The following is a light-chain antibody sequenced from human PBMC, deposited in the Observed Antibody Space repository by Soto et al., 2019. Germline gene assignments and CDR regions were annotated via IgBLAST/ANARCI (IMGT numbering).Light chain of an antibody. CDR3: QQYGSSPRT. CDR1: QSVSSSY. Sequence: PGDRATLSCRASQSVSSSYLAWYQQKPGQAPRLLIYGASSRATGIPDRFSGSGSGTDFTLTISRLEPEDFAVYYCQQYGSSPRTFGQGTKLEIK. J-gene: IGKJ2*01. CDR2: GAS. V-gene: IGKV3-20*01.